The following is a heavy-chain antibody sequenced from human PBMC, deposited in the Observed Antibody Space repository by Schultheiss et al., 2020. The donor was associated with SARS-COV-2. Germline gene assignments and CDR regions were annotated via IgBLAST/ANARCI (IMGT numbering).Heavy chain of an antibody. D-gene: IGHD2-2*01. Sequence: SQTLSLTCAVYGGSFSGYYWSWIRQHPGKGLEWIGYIYYSGSTNYNPSLKSRVTISVDTSKNQFSLKLSSVTAADTAVYYCARQGDEVGYCSSTSCSNWFDPWGQGTLVTVSS. CDR3: ARQGDEVGYCSSTSCSNWFDP. CDR2: IYYSGST. V-gene: IGHV4-59*08. CDR1: GGSFSGYY. J-gene: IGHJ5*02.